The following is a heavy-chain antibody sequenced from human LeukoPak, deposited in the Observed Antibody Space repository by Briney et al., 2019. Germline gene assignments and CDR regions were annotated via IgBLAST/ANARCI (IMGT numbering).Heavy chain of an antibody. V-gene: IGHV1-69*13. D-gene: IGHD3-10*01. CDR3: ARDGILWFGESKARRYYGMAV. J-gene: IGHJ6*01. Sequence: SVKVSCKASGGTFTSYAMSWVRQAPGQGLEWMGGIIPIFGTANYAQKFQGRVTITADESTSTAYMELSSLRSEDTAVYYCARDGILWFGESKARRYYGMAVWGKGATVTVSS. CDR1: GGTFTSYA. CDR2: IIPIFGTA.